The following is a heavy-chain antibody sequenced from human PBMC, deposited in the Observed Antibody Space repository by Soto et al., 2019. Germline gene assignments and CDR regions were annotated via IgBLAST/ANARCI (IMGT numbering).Heavy chain of an antibody. J-gene: IGHJ2*01. D-gene: IGHD6-25*01. CDR3: ARRGEIIGHWYFDL. Sequence: QLQLQESGPGLVKPSETLSLTCIVSGDSITRSPDHWGWIRQVPGKGLEWIGSISYSGSTFYNPSLRTRVTMSADTSKNHFFLELISVTAADTAVYFCARRGEIIGHWYFDLWGRGTLVTVSS. CDR1: GDSITRSPDH. CDR2: ISYSGST. V-gene: IGHV4-39*02.